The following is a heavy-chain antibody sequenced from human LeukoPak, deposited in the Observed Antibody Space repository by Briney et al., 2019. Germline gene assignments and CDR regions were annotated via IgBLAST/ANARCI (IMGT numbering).Heavy chain of an antibody. D-gene: IGHD1-26*01. J-gene: IGHJ4*02. CDR2: ISPSGGST. CDR3: AREMGVGSTMGYFYY. V-gene: IGHV1-46*01. CDR1: GYTFTSNY. Sequence: ASVKVSCKAFGYTFTSNYMHWVRQAPGQGPEWMGVISPSGGSTTYAQKFQGRVTLTRDMSTSTDYLELSSLRSEDTAVYYCAREMGVGSTMGYFYYWGQGTLVTVSS.